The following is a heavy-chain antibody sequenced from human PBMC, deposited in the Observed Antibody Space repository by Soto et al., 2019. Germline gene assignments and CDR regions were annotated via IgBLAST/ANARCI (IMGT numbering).Heavy chain of an antibody. Sequence: QVQLVQSGAEVKKPGASVKVSCKTSGFTFTSYCMHWVRQAPGQGLEWMGIINPSGGGTSYAQKFQGRVTMTRDTSTSTAYMEMSSLRYEDTAMYYCATYYCAREGSSGRPFDYWGQGTLVTVSS. CDR1: GFTFTSYC. J-gene: IGHJ4*02. V-gene: IGHV1-46*01. CDR3: ATYYCAREGSSGRPFDY. CDR2: INPSGGGT. D-gene: IGHD6-19*01.